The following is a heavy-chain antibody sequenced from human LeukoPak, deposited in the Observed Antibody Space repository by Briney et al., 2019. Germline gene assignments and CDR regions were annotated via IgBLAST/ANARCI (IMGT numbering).Heavy chain of an antibody. CDR1: GFIFSTYW. CDR3: ARDTRGESDY. D-gene: IGHD2-2*01. V-gene: IGHV3-7*01. Sequence: GGSLRLSCAASGFIFSTYWMAWVRQAPGKGLEWVANIKQDGSERYYVDSVKGRFTISRDNAKNSLYLQMNSLRAEDTAVYYCARDTRGESDYWGHGTLVTVSS. J-gene: IGHJ4*01. CDR2: IKQDGSER.